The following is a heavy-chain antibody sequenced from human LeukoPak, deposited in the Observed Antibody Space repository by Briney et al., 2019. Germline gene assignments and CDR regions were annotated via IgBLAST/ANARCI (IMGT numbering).Heavy chain of an antibody. Sequence: ASVKVSCKASGYTFTDYYMHWVRQAPGQALEWMGWINPNSGDTNFAQKFQGRVAMTRDTSISTAYLELGSLRSDDTAVYFCARARWQLVPYFDSWGQGTLVTVSS. CDR3: ARARWQLVPYFDS. J-gene: IGHJ4*02. V-gene: IGHV1-2*02. CDR1: GYTFTDYY. CDR2: INPNSGDT. D-gene: IGHD6-6*01.